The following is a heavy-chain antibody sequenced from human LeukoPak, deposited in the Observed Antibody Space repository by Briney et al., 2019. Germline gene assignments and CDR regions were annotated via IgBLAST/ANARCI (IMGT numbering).Heavy chain of an antibody. Sequence: GASVKVSCKASGYTFTGYYMHWVRQAPGQGLEWMGWINPNSGGTNYAQKFQGRVTMTRDTSISTAYMELSSLRSEDTAVYYCARGNVGGYCSGGSCYTLIYWGQGTLVTVSS. V-gene: IGHV1-2*02. J-gene: IGHJ4*02. CDR3: ARGNVGGYCSGGSCYTLIY. CDR1: GYTFTGYY. CDR2: INPNSGGT. D-gene: IGHD2-15*01.